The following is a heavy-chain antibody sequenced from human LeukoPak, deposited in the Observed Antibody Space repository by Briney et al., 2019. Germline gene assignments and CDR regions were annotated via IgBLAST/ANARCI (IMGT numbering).Heavy chain of an antibody. D-gene: IGHD2-2*02. CDR1: GYTFTGYY. V-gene: IGHV1-2*02. Sequence: ASVKVSCKASGYTFTGYYMHWVRQAPGQGLEWMGWINPNSCGTNYAQKFQGRVTMTRDTSTSTAYMELSRLRSDDTAVYYCARNVVPAAIRYPFDYWGQGTLVTVSS. CDR3: ARNVVPAAIRYPFDY. CDR2: INPNSCGT. J-gene: IGHJ4*02.